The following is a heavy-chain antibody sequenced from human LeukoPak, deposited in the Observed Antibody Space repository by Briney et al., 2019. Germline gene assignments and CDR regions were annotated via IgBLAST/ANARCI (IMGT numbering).Heavy chain of an antibody. CDR1: GYNFTSYW. D-gene: IGHD5-24*01. J-gene: IGHJ4*02. CDR2: IYPGDSDT. V-gene: IGHV5-51*01. CDR3: ARPGEMATFDY. Sequence: GESLQISCKGSGYNFTSYWIGWGRQVPGKGLEWMGIIYPGDSDTRYSPSFQGQVTISADKSISTAYLQWSSLKASDTAMYYCARPGEMATFDYWGQGTLVTVSS.